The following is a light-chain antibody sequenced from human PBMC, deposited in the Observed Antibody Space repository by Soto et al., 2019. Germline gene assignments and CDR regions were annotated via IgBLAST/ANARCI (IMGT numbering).Light chain of an antibody. Sequence: IQLTQSPASLSASIGDRVTITCQASQDVYIYLNWYQQKPGKPPRLLIYDASNLETGVPSRFSGTGSGTHFTLTINSLQAEDFATYYCQQYDNLPPYAFGQGTKLGI. CDR1: QDVYIY. J-gene: IGKJ2*01. CDR2: DAS. V-gene: IGKV1-33*01. CDR3: QQYDNLPPYA.